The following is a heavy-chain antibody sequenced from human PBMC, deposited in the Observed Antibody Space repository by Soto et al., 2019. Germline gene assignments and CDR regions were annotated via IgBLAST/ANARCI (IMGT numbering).Heavy chain of an antibody. J-gene: IGHJ6*02. CDR1: GGSISSGDYY. Sequence: SETLSLTCTVSGGSISSGDYYWGWIRQPPGKGLEWIGSFYYSGNTYYNSSLKSRITISVDTSKNQFSLKLRSVTAADTAVYYCATTVTTFIYSYYHDMDVWGQGTTVTVSS. CDR3: ATTVTTFIYSYYHDMDV. D-gene: IGHD4-17*01. CDR2: FYYSGNT. V-gene: IGHV4-39*01.